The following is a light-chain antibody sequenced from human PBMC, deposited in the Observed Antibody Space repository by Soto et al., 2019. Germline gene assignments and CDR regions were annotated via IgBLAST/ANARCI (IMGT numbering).Light chain of an antibody. CDR2: DAS. J-gene: IGKJ2*01. CDR1: QSVSSY. CDR3: QQYGSSLYT. Sequence: EIVLTQSPATLSLSPGERATLSCRASQSVSSYLAWYQQKPGQAPRLLIYDASNRATGIPARFSGSGSGTDFTLTITSLEAEDFAVYYCQQYGSSLYTFGQGTKLEIK. V-gene: IGKV3-11*01.